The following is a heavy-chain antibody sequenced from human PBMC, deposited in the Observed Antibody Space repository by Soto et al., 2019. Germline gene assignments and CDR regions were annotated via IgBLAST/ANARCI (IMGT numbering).Heavy chain of an antibody. Sequence: SETLSLTCTVSGGSISSSSYYWGWIRQPPGKGLEWIGSIYYSGSTYYSPSLKSRVTISVDTSKNQFSLKLSSVTAADTAVYYCARGSGPNDAFDIWGKGTMVPVSS. J-gene: IGHJ3*02. CDR3: ARGSGPNDAFDI. D-gene: IGHD2-15*01. CDR1: GGSISSSSYY. V-gene: IGHV4-39*07. CDR2: IYYSGST.